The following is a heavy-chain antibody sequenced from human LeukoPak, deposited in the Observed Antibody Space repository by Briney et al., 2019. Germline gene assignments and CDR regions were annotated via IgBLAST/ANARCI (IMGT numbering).Heavy chain of an antibody. CDR1: GGSISSYY. V-gene: IGHV4-4*07. J-gene: IGHJ4*02. D-gene: IGHD6-19*01. CDR2: IYTSGST. CDR3: ARGYSSSFDY. Sequence: SETLSLTCTVSGGSISSYYWSWIRQPAGKGLEWIGRIYTSGSTNYNPSLKSRVTISVDKSKNQFSLKLNSVTAADTAVYYCARGYSSSFDYWGQGTLVTVSS.